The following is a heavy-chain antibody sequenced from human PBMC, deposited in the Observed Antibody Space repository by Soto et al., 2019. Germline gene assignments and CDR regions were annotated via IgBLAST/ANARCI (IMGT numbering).Heavy chain of an antibody. CDR3: ARDRGYCSGGSCYWNWFDP. Sequence: SVKVSCKASGYTFTSYGISWVRQAPGQGLEWMGRIIPILGIANYAQKFQGRVTITADKSTSTAYMELSSLRSEDTAVYYCARDRGYCSGGSCYWNWFDPWGQGTLVTVSS. V-gene: IGHV1-69*04. D-gene: IGHD2-15*01. J-gene: IGHJ5*02. CDR1: GYTFTSYG. CDR2: IIPILGIA.